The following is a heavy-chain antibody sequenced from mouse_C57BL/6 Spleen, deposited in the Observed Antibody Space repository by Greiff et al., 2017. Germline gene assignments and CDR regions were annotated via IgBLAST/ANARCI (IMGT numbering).Heavy chain of an antibody. J-gene: IGHJ4*01. Sequence: QVQLQQPGAELVKPGASVKMSCKASGYTFTSYWITWVKQRPGQGLEWIGDIYPGSGSTNYNEKFKSKATLTVDTSSSTAYMQLSSLTSEDSAVYYCARWDYSNPSYAMDYWGQGTSVTVSS. V-gene: IGHV1-55*01. CDR2: IYPGSGST. CDR1: GYTFTSYW. D-gene: IGHD2-5*01. CDR3: ARWDYSNPSYAMDY.